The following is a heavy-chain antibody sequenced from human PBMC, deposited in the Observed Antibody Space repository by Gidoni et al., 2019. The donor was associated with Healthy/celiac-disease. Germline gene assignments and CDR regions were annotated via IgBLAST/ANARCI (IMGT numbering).Heavy chain of an antibody. D-gene: IGHD3-22*01. CDR2: INHSGST. J-gene: IGHJ6*03. V-gene: IGHV4-34*01. CDR1: GGSFSGYY. CDR3: VREAKSSGYHYYYYYYMDV. Sequence: QVQLQQWGAGLLKPSEPLSLTCAVYGGSFSGYYWSWIRQPPGKGLEWLGEINHSGSTNYNPSLKGRVTISVDTSKNQFSLHLSSVTAADTAVYYCVREAKSSGYHYYYYYYMDVWGKGTTVTVSS.